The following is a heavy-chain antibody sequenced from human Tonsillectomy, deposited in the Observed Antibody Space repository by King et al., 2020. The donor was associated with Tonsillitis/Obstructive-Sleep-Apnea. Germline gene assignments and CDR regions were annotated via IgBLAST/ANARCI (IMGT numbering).Heavy chain of an antibody. J-gene: IGHJ3*02. Sequence: VQLVESGGGLVKPGGALRLSCAASGFTFSSYSMNWVRQAPGEGLECVSSISSRICYIYYAYSVKGRCTISRDNAKNSLYLQMNSLRAEDTAVYYCARDRRGAFDIWGQGTMVTVSS. V-gene: IGHV3-21*01. CDR1: GFTFSSYS. CDR3: ARDRRGAFDI. CDR2: ISSRICYI. D-gene: IGHD3-16*01.